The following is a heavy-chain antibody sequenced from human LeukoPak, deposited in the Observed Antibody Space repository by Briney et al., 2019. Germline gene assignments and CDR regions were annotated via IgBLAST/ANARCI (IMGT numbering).Heavy chain of an antibody. D-gene: IGHD6-6*01. CDR3: ARNTSSSPWFES. Sequence: SETLSLTCTVSGGSVSSGSYYWSWIRQPPGKGLEWIGYIYYSGSTNYNSSLKSRVTISVDTSKNHFSLSLTSVTAADTAIYFCARNTSSSPWFESWGQGTLVTVSS. V-gene: IGHV4-61*03. CDR2: IYYSGST. CDR1: GGSVSSGSYY. J-gene: IGHJ5*01.